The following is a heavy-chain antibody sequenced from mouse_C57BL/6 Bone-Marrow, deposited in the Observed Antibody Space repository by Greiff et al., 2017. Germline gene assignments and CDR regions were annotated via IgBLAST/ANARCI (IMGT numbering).Heavy chain of an antibody. CDR2: IDPSDSYT. J-gene: IGHJ3*01. D-gene: IGHD1-1*01. CDR3: ARSTITTVVATPFAY. Sequence: QVQLQQPGAELVRPGTSVKLSCKASGYTFTSYWMHWVKQRPGQGLEWIGVIDPSDSYTNYNQKFKGKATLTVDTSSSTAYMQLSSLTSEDSAVYYCARSTITTVVATPFAYWGQGTLVTVSA. CDR1: GYTFTSYW. V-gene: IGHV1-59*01.